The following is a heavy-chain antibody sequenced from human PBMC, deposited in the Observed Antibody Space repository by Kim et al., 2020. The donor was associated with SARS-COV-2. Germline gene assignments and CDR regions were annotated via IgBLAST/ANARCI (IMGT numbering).Heavy chain of an antibody. V-gene: IGHV3-53*04. J-gene: IGHJ6*02. Sequence: KGRFTNSRPNSKNRLYLQMNSLRAEDTAVYYCATGYCSSTSCYAGGMDVWGQGTTVTVSS. D-gene: IGHD2-2*01. CDR3: ATGYCSSTSCYAGGMDV.